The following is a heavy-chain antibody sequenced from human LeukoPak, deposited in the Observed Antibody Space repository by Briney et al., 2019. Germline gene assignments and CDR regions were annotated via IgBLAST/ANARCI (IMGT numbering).Heavy chain of an antibody. D-gene: IGHD3-16*02. Sequence: SETLSLTCTVSGGSISSSRYYWGWIRQPPGKGLEWIGSIYYSGFTYYNPSLKSRVTISVDTSKNQFSLKVSSVTAADTAVYYCARTTSGGVIAIDYWGQGTPVTVSS. J-gene: IGHJ4*02. V-gene: IGHV4-39*01. CDR1: GGSISSSRYY. CDR2: IYYSGFT. CDR3: ARTTSGGVIAIDY.